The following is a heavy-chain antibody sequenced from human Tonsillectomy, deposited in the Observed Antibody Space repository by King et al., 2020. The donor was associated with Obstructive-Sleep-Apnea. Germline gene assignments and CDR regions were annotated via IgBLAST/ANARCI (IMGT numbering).Heavy chain of an antibody. CDR2: IKQDGSEK. J-gene: IGHJ4*02. Sequence: VQLVESGGGLVQPGGSLRLSCAASGFTFSSYWMSWVRQAPGKGLEWVANIKQDGSEKYYVDSVKGRFTISRDNAKNSLYLQMNSLRAEDTAVYYCARDWVYYGDQQPQFDYWGQGTLVTVSS. D-gene: IGHD4-17*01. CDR1: GFTFSSYW. V-gene: IGHV3-7*01. CDR3: ARDWVYYGDQQPQFDY.